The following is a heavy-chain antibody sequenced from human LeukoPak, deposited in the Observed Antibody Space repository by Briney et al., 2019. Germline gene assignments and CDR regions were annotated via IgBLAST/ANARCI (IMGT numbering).Heavy chain of an antibody. D-gene: IGHD3-22*01. CDR3: ARTAIASSAYSAFDI. Sequence: SETLSLTCSVSGGSISSHYWSWIRQPAGKGLEWIGRIYTSGSTNYNPSLKSRVTMSVDTSKNQFSLRLTSVTAADTAVYYCARTAIASSAYSAFDIWGQGTMVTVSS. CDR1: GGSISSHY. V-gene: IGHV4-4*07. CDR2: IYTSGST. J-gene: IGHJ3*02.